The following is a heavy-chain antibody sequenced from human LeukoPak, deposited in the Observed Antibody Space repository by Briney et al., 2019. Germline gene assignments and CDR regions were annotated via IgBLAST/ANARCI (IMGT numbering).Heavy chain of an antibody. CDR3: ASTYSGSSWFDY. CDR2: ISPYNGNT. CDR1: GYAFTNYG. J-gene: IGHJ4*02. D-gene: IGHD1-26*01. Sequence: ASVKVSCKASGYAFTNYGISWVRQAPGQGLEWMGWISPYNGNTNYAQKLQGRVTMTTDTSTSTAYMELRSLRSDDTAVYYCASTYSGSSWFDYWGQGTLVTVSS. V-gene: IGHV1-18*01.